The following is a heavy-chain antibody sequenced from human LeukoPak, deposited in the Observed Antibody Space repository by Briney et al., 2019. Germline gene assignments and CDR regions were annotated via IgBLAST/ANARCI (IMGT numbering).Heavy chain of an antibody. CDR1: GGSISSYY. CDR2: IYYSGCT. CDR3: AREPADNWFDP. Sequence: SETLSLTCTVSGGSISSYYWSWIRQPPGKGLEWIGYIYYSGCTNYNPSLKSRVTIPVDTSKNQFSLKLSSVTAADTAVYYCAREPADNWFDPWGQGTLVTVSS. V-gene: IGHV4-59*01. J-gene: IGHJ5*02. D-gene: IGHD2-2*01.